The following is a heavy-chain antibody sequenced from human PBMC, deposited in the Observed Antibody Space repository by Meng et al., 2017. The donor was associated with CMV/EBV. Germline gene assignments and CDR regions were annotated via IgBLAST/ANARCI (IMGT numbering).Heavy chain of an antibody. CDR2: IKSKTDGGTT. V-gene: IGHV3-15*01. D-gene: IGHD3-3*01. J-gene: IGHJ6*02. CDR1: GFTFGDYA. Sequence: GESLKISCTASGFTFGDYAMSWVRQAPGKGLEWVGRIKSKTDGGTTDYAAPVKGRFAISRDDSKNTLYLQMNSLKTEDTAVYYCTTDQPVHYDFWRGYTSRDYYYYGMDVWGQGTTVTVSS. CDR3: TTDQPVHYDFWRGYTSRDYYYYGMDV.